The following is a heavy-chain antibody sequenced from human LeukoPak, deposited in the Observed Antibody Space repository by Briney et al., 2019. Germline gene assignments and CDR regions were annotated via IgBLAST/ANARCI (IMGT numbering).Heavy chain of an antibody. V-gene: IGHV3-7*05. Sequence: PGGSLRLSCVASGFTFRSYWVSWVRQAPGKGLEWVATIKQDGSEKYYVDSVKGRFTTSRDIAQNSLYLQMNSLRAEDTAVYFCARDAGYDFWTGYYDFWGQGTLVTVSS. CDR1: GFTFRSYW. CDR3: ARDAGYDFWTGYYDF. CDR2: IKQDGSEK. D-gene: IGHD3-3*01. J-gene: IGHJ4*02.